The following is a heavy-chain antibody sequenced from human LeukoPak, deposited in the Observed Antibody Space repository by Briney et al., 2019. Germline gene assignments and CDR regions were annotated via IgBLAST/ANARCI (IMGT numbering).Heavy chain of an antibody. Sequence: GASVTVSFKASGYTFTYYYMHWVRQAPGQGLEWMGWINPNSGGTNYAQKFQGRVTMTMDTSISTAYMELSRLRSDDTAVYYCARINSGWSDYWGQGTLVTVSS. CDR2: INPNSGGT. D-gene: IGHD6-19*01. CDR1: GYTFTYYY. J-gene: IGHJ4*02. CDR3: ARINSGWSDY. V-gene: IGHV1-2*02.